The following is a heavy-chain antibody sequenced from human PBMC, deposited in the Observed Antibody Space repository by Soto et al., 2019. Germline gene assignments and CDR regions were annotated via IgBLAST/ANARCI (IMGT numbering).Heavy chain of an antibody. CDR3: ARDLTDEYYDSSGYYHEATDY. V-gene: IGHV1-2*02. J-gene: IGHJ4*02. CDR1: GYTFTGYY. Sequence: ASVKVSCKASGYTFTGYYMHWVRQAPGQGLEWMGWINPNSGGTNYAQKFQGRVTMTRDTSISTAYMELSRLRSDDTAVYYCARDLTDEYYDSSGYYHEATDYWGQGTLVTVSS. CDR2: INPNSGGT. D-gene: IGHD3-22*01.